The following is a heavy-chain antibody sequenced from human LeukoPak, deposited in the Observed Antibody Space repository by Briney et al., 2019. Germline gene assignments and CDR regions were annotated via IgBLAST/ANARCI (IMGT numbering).Heavy chain of an antibody. J-gene: IGHJ4*02. V-gene: IGHV1-2*06. Sequence: ASVKVSCKASGYTFTGYYMHWVRQAPGQGLEWMGRINPNSGGTNYAQKFQGRVTMTRDTSISTAYMELSRLRSDDTAVHYCARDPPRSCSGGSCDPNFDYWGQGTLVTVSS. D-gene: IGHD2-15*01. CDR3: ARDPPRSCSGGSCDPNFDY. CDR1: GYTFTGYY. CDR2: INPNSGGT.